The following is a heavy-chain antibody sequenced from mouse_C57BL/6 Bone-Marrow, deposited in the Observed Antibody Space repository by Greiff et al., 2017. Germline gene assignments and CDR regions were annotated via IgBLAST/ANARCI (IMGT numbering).Heavy chain of an antibody. J-gene: IGHJ1*03. CDR3: ARLGYYWYFDV. CDR2: IYPGSGNT. D-gene: IGHD2-2*01. V-gene: IGHV1-76*01. Sequence: QVQLQQSGAELVRPGASVKLSCKASGYTFTDYYINWVKQRPGQGLEWIARIYPGSGNTYYNEKFKGKATLTAEKSSSTAYMQLSSLTSEDSAVYFCARLGYYWYFDVWGTGTTVTVSS. CDR1: GYTFTDYY.